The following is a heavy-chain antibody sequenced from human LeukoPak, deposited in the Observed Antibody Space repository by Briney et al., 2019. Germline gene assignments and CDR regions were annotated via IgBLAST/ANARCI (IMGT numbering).Heavy chain of an antibody. CDR3: ARDQSPYCSGGSCYFYYYYYMDV. D-gene: IGHD2-15*01. J-gene: IGHJ6*03. V-gene: IGHV3-7*01. CDR2: INQDGSEK. Sequence: PGGSLRLSCAASGFTFSSYWMSWVRQAPGKGLEWVANINQDGSEKYYAESVKGRFTISRDNAKNSLYLQMNSLRAEDTAVYYCARDQSPYCSGGSCYFYYYYYMDVWGKGTTVTVSS. CDR1: GFTFSSYW.